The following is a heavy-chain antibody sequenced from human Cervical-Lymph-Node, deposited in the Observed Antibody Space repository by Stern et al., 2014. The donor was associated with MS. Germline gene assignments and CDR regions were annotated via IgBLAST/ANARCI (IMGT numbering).Heavy chain of an antibody. Sequence: QITLKESGPTLVKPTQTLTLTCTFSGFALTTSGVGVGWIRQPPGKALEWLGLVNWDDDSRYSPSLKSRLTITQDISKNQVVLTMTNMDPVDTATYYCAHTYNQLNFWYFDLWGRGTLVTVSS. CDR2: VNWDDDS. J-gene: IGHJ2*01. CDR3: AHTYNQLNFWYFDL. D-gene: IGHD5-24*01. V-gene: IGHV2-5*02. CDR1: GFALTTSGVG.